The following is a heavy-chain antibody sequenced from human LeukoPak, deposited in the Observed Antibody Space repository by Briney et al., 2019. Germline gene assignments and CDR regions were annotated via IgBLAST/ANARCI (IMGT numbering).Heavy chain of an antibody. CDR2: IGTAGDT. V-gene: IGHV3-13*01. Sequence: GGSLRLSCAASGFTLSSYDMHWVRQATGKGLEWVSAIGTAGDTYYPGSVKGRFTISRENAKNSLYLQMNSLRAGDTAVYYCARGGNRYCSGDSCYLFDYWGQGTLVTVSS. CDR1: GFTLSSYD. D-gene: IGHD2-15*01. J-gene: IGHJ4*02. CDR3: ARGGNRYCSGDSCYLFDY.